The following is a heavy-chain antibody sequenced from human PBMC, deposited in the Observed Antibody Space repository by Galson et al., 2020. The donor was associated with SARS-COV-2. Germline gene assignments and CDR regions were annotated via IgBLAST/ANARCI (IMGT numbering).Heavy chain of an antibody. CDR1: GFTFSSYG. CDR3: AKEGDGFLEWLANYPDY. V-gene: IGHV3-33*06. D-gene: IGHD3-3*01. J-gene: IGHJ4*02. CDR2: IWYDGSNK. Sequence: GESLKISCAASGFTFSSYGMHWVRQAPGKGLEWVAVIWYDGSNKYYADSVKGRFTISRDNSKNTLYLQMNSLRAEDTAVYYCAKEGDGFLEWLANYPDYWGQGTLVTVSS.